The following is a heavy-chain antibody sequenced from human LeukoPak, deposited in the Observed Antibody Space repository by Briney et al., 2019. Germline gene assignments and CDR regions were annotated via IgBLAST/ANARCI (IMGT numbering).Heavy chain of an antibody. V-gene: IGHV4-30-2*01. Sequence: SETLSLTCAVSGGSISSGGYSWSWIRQPPGKGLEWIGYIYHSGSTYYNPSLKSRVTISVDRSKNQFSLKLSSVTAADTAVYCCARVDGSGDYFDYWGQGTLVTVSS. CDR3: ARVDGSGDYFDY. J-gene: IGHJ4*02. CDR1: GGSISSGGYS. CDR2: IYHSGST. D-gene: IGHD3-10*01.